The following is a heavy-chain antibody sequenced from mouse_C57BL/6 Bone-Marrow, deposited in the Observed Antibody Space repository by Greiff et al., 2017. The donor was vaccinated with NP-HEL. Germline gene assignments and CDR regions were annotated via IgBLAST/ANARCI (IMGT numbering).Heavy chain of an antibody. D-gene: IGHD1-1*01. CDR2: ISNLAYSI. CDR1: GFTFSDYG. Sequence: EVKLMESGGGLVQPGGSLKLSCAASGFTFSDYGMAWVRQAPRKGPEWVAFISNLAYSIYYADTVTGRFTISRENAKNTLYLVMSSLRSEDTAMYYCARQGYYGSSPYSMDYWGQGTSVTVSS. J-gene: IGHJ4*01. V-gene: IGHV5-15*01. CDR3: ARQGYYGSSPYSMDY.